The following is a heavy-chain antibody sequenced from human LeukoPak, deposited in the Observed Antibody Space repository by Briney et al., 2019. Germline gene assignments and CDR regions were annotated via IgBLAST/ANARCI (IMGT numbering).Heavy chain of an antibody. Sequence: GGSLRLSCAASGFTFSGHWMTWVRQAPGKGLQWVASIRQDGSVKYYVDSVQGRFIISRDNAMNALYLQMNGLRAEDTAVYYCARWSHDSLRYYWISSWGQGTLVTVSS. CDR2: IRQDGSVK. CDR1: GFTFSGHW. J-gene: IGHJ5*02. CDR3: ARWSHDSLRYYWISS. D-gene: IGHD3-22*01. V-gene: IGHV3-7*01.